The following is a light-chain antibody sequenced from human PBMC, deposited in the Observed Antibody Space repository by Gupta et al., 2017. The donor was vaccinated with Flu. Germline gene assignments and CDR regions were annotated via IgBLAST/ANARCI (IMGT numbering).Light chain of an antibody. CDR3: RQEIQTPKT. J-gene: IGKJ1*01. Sequence: DIVMTQSPVSLPVTPGEPASISCRSSQSLLHSNGYNYLDWYLQRPGQSPQLLIYLGSNRASGVPDRLSGSGSGTDFILKISRGEAEDVGVYYCRQEIQTPKTFGQGTKVEFK. CDR2: LGS. V-gene: IGKV2-28*01. CDR1: QSLLHSNGYNY.